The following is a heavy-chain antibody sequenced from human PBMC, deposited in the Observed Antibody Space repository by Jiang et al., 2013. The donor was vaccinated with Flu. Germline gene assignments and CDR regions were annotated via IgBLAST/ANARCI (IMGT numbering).Heavy chain of an antibody. D-gene: IGHD3-3*01. CDR3: ARHVGYDFWNY. Sequence: GLVKPSQTLSLTCTVSGGSISSSSYYWGWIRQPPGKGLEWIGSIYYSGSTYYNPSLKSRVTISVDTSKNQFSLKLSSVTAADTAVYYCARHVGYDFWNYWGQGTLVTVSS. V-gene: IGHV4-39*01. CDR2: IYYSGST. J-gene: IGHJ4*02. CDR1: GGSISSSSYY.